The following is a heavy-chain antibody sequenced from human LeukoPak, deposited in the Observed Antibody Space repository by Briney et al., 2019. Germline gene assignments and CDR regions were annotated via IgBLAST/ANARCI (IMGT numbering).Heavy chain of an antibody. CDR3: ARASTGGYYDSSNQFDY. Sequence: GGSLRLSCAASGFTFSDYYMSWIRQAPGKGLEWVSYISSSSSYTNYADSVKGRFTISRDNAKNSLYLQMNSLRAEDTAVYYCARASTGGYYDSSNQFDYWGQGTLVTVSS. D-gene: IGHD3-22*01. CDR2: ISSSSSYT. J-gene: IGHJ4*02. CDR1: GFTFSDYY. V-gene: IGHV3-11*06.